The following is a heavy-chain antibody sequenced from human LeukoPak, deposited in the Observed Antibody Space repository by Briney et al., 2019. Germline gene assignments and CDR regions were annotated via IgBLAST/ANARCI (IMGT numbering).Heavy chain of an antibody. CDR2: VSKDGSRK. V-gene: IGHV3-30*19. J-gene: IGHJ4*02. CDR3: IKECSAYLCDN. D-gene: IGHD2-8*02. CDR1: GFTFSNYG. Sequence: GGSLRLSCAASGFTFSNYGMNWVRQAPGKGPEWVAIVSKDGSRKYYADSVKGRFTTSRDNSNNMLDLQMNSLRAEDTAVYRCIKECSAYLCDNWGQGTLVTVSS.